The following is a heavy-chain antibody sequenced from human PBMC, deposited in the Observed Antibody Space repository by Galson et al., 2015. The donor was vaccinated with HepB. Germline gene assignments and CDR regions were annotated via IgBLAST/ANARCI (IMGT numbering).Heavy chain of an antibody. CDR3: AKDVAYTVTSPYFEY. CDR1: GFTFDDYA. D-gene: IGHD4-11*01. V-gene: IGHV3-9*01. J-gene: IGHJ4*02. CDR2: ISWNGGST. Sequence: SLRLSCAASGFTFDDYAMHWVRQAPGKGLEWVSCISWNGGSTGYADSVKGRFTISRDNAKNSLYLQMNSLRAEDTAFYYCAKDVAYTVTSPYFEYWGQGTLVTVSS.